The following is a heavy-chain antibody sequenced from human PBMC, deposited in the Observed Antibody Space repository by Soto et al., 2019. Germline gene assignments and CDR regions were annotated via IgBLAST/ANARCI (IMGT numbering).Heavy chain of an antibody. V-gene: IGHV3-23*01. J-gene: IGHJ5*02. Sequence: GGSLRLSCEASGFPFNTYAMTWFRQVPGMGLEWVSTTSNNGNTDFAESVRGRFTVSRDNSKNILYLQMTNLRVEDAAIYFCAKDLRPGLIVPTKSGFDPWGQGTLDPVSS. CDR1: GFPFNTYA. CDR3: AKDLRPGLIVPTKSGFDP. CDR2: TSNNGNT. D-gene: IGHD2-21*01.